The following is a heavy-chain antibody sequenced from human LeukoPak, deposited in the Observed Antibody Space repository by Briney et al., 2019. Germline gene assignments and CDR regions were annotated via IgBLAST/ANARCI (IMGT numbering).Heavy chain of an antibody. V-gene: IGHV3-30*18. D-gene: IGHD3-16*01. Sequence: PGWSLRLSCAAPGFTFTSYAMHRVPQAPGKGMDRAAVIPYDGSNTYYADSVKGRFTIPRDDSKNTLFLHMNSLRAEDTAVYFCAKDDSTLGQSVNHYFDYWGQGTLVTVSS. CDR3: AKDDSTLGQSVNHYFDY. CDR1: GFTFTSYA. CDR2: IPYDGSNT. J-gene: IGHJ4*02.